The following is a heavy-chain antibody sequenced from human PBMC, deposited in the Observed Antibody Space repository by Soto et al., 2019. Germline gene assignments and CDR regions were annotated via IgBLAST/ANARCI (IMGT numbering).Heavy chain of an antibody. CDR2: IYFSGST. D-gene: IGHD3-16*02. Sequence: PXETLSLTCTVSGGSISSGGYYWTWFRQHPGKALEWIGYIYFSGSTYYNPSLKSRVTISVDTSKNQFSLSLSSVTAADTAVYYCARFIDADSYFQQWGQGSLVTVSS. CDR1: GGSISSGGYY. V-gene: IGHV4-31*03. CDR3: ARFIDADSYFQQ. J-gene: IGHJ1*01.